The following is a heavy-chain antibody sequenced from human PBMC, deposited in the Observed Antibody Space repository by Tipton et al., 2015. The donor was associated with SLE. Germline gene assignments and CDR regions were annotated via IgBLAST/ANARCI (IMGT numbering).Heavy chain of an antibody. D-gene: IGHD4-17*01. CDR1: GYTFTSYW. CDR2: IDPSDSYT. V-gene: IGHV5-10-1*01. J-gene: IGHJ4*02. CDR3: ARRPHYRDDYFDY. Sequence: QLVQSGAEVKKPGESLKISCKGSGYTFTSYWINWVRQMPGKGLEWMGRIDPSDSYTNYSPSFQGHVTISADKSISTAYLQWSSLKASDTAMYYCARRPHYRDDYFDYWGQGTLVTVSS.